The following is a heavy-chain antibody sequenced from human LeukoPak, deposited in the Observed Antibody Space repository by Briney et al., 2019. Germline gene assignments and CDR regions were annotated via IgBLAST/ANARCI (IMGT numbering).Heavy chain of an antibody. CDR2: MNPNSGNT. V-gene: IGHV1-8*03. J-gene: IGHJ4*02. D-gene: IGHD2-8*01. CDR3: ARGLGYCTNGVCDY. CDR1: GYTFTSYD. Sequence: ASVKVSCKASGYTFTSYDINWVRQAPGQGLEWMGWMNPNSGNTGYAQKFQGRVTITRNTSISTAYMELSSLRSEDTAVYYCARGLGYCTNGVCDYWGQGTLVTVSS.